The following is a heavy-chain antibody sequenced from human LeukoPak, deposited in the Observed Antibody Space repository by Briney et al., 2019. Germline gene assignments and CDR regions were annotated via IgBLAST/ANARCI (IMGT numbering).Heavy chain of an antibody. J-gene: IGHJ4*02. Sequence: RASVKVSCKASGYTFTGYYIHWVRQAPGQGLEWMGWINANNGGTNYPQKFQGRVTMTRDTSISTAYMELSGLRSDDTAVYYCARPECSGSNRFDYWGQGTLVTVSS. CDR3: ARPECSGSNRFDY. CDR2: INANNGGT. D-gene: IGHD1-26*01. V-gene: IGHV1-2*02. CDR1: GYTFTGYY.